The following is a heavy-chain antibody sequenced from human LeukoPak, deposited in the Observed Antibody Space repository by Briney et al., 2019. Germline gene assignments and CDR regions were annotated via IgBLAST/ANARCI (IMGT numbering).Heavy chain of an antibody. CDR2: IWYDGSNK. CDR1: GFTFSSYG. Sequence: GGSLRLSCAASGFTFSSYGMHWVRQAPGKGLEWVAVIWYDGSNKYYADSVKGRFTISRDNSKNTLYLQMNSLRAEDTAVYYCASGGTPNYYYGSGSYYSYWGQGTLVTVSS. V-gene: IGHV3-33*01. D-gene: IGHD3-10*01. CDR3: ASGGTPNYYYGSGSYYSY. J-gene: IGHJ4*02.